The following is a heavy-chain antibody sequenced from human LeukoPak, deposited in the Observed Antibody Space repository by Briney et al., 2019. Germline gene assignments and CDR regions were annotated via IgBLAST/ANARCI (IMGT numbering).Heavy chain of an antibody. V-gene: IGHV3-48*01. J-gene: IGHJ5*02. CDR1: GFTFSSYE. Sequence: PGGSLRLSCAASGFTFSSYEVNWVRQAPGKGLEWVSYISSSSSTIYYADSVKGRFTISRDNAKNSLYLQMNSLRAEDTAVYYCARDPGPAAAGTANWFDPWGQGTLVTVSS. D-gene: IGHD6-13*01. CDR2: ISSSSSTI. CDR3: ARDPGPAAAGTANWFDP.